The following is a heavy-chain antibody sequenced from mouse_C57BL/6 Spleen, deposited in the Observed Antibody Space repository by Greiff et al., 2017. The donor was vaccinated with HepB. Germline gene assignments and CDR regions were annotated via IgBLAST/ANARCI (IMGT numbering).Heavy chain of an antibody. CDR2: IDPSDSYT. CDR3: ARWYGNWYFDV. V-gene: IGHV1-69*01. Sequence: VQLQQSGAELVMPGASVKLSCKASGYTFTSYWMHWVKQRPGQGLEWIGEIDPSDSYTNYNQKFKGKSTLTVDKSSSTAYMKLSSLTSEDSAVYYCARWYGNWYFDVWGTGTTVTVSS. D-gene: IGHD2-10*02. J-gene: IGHJ1*03. CDR1: GYTFTSYW.